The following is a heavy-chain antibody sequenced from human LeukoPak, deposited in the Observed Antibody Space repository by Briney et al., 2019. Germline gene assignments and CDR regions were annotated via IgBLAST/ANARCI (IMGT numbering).Heavy chain of an antibody. J-gene: IGHJ4*02. V-gene: IGHV3-30*18. CDR1: GFTFSSYG. CDR2: ISYDGSNK. D-gene: IGHD3-10*01. Sequence: PGGSLRLSCAASGFTFSSYGMHWVRQAPRKGLEWVAVISYDGSNKYYADSVKGRFTISRDNSKNTLYLQMNSLRAEDTAVYYCAKDASYGSGSSQDYWGQGTLVTVSS. CDR3: AKDASYGSGSSQDY.